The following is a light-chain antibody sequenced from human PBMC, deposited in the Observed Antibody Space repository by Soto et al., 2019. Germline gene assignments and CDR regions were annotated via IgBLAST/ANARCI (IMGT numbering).Light chain of an antibody. CDR2: SAS. Sequence: HLNLSPSSLCCAVPVPLPVIFRASKGITSYLAWYQQRPGKAPGLLIYSASTLQSGVPSRFSGSGYGTDFSLTISNLEPEEFATYYCQHRYILTLNFGGGAKVDI. J-gene: IGKJ4*01. CDR3: QHRYILTLN. CDR1: KGITSY. V-gene: IGKV1-9*01.